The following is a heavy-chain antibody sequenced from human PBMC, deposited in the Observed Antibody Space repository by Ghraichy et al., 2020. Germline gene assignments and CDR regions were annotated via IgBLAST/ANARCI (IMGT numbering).Heavy chain of an antibody. V-gene: IGHV3-23*01. Sequence: GGSLRLSCAASGFTFSSYAMSWVRQAPGKGLEWVSTISGSGGSTYYADSVKGRFTISRDNSKNTLYVQMNSLRAEDTAVYYCAKDWSYGQPGHFDYWGQGTLVTVSS. CDR1: GFTFSSYA. J-gene: IGHJ4*02. CDR2: ISGSGGST. CDR3: AKDWSYGQPGHFDY. D-gene: IGHD5-18*01.